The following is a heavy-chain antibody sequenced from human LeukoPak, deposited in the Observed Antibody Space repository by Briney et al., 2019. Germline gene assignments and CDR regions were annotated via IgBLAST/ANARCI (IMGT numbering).Heavy chain of an antibody. J-gene: IGHJ4*02. V-gene: IGHV3-23*01. CDR3: AKDGEVRYYYDSSGYYSDY. Sequence: GRSLRLSCAASGFTFSSYGMHWVRQAPGKGLEWVSGISGSGTRTYYADSVKGRFTISRDNSKNTLYLQMNSLRAGDTAVYYCAKDGEVRYYYDSSGYYSDYWGQGTLVTVSS. D-gene: IGHD3-22*01. CDR2: ISGSGTRT. CDR1: GFTFSSYG.